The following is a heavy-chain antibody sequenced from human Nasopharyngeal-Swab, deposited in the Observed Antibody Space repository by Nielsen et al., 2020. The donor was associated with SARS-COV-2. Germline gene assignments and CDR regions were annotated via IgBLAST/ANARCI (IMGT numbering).Heavy chain of an antibody. CDR2: INHSGST. CDR1: GGSISSGGYY. D-gene: IGHD3-3*01. Sequence: SETLSLTCTVSGGSISSGGYYWSWIRQPPGKGLEWIGEINHSGSTNYNPSLKSRVTISVDTSKNQFSLKLSSVTAADTAVYYCARGQVFGVVRRAPHAFDIWGQGTMVTVSS. V-gene: IGHV4-39*07. CDR3: ARGQVFGVVRRAPHAFDI. J-gene: IGHJ3*02.